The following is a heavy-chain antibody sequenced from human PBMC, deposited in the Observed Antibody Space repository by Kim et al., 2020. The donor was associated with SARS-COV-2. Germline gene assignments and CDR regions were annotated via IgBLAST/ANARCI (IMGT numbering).Heavy chain of an antibody. CDR2: ISAYNGNT. CDR3: ARVATRGRQQLFSFDY. CDR1: GYTFTSYG. Sequence: ASVKVSRKASGYTFTSYGISWVRQAPGQGLEWMGWISAYNGNTNYAQKLQGRVTMTTDTSTSTAYMELRSLRSDDTAVYYCARVATRGRQQLFSFDYWGQGTLVTVSS. V-gene: IGHV1-18*01. D-gene: IGHD6-13*01. J-gene: IGHJ4*02.